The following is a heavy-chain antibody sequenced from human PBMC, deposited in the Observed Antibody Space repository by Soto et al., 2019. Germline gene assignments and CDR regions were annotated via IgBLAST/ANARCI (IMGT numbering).Heavy chain of an antibody. J-gene: IGHJ5*02. CDR1: GFTFSSYN. CDR3: VRDENYDRPPS. CDR2: ISPSSSYM. Sequence: GGSLRLSCAASGFTFSSYNMNWVRQAPGKGLEWVASISPSSSYMYHADSVKGRFTISRDYDKKSLYLQMNNLRAEDTAVYYCVRDENYDRPPSWGQGTLVTVSS. V-gene: IGHV3-21*01. D-gene: IGHD3-22*01.